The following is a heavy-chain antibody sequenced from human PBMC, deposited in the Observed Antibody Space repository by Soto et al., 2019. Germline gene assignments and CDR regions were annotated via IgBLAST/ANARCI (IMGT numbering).Heavy chain of an antibody. D-gene: IGHD3-10*01. J-gene: IGHJ3*02. V-gene: IGHV3-66*01. CDR3: ARAMVRGGDAFDI. CDR2: IYSGGST. CDR1: GFTVSSNY. Sequence: PGGSLRLSCAASGFTVSSNYMSWVRQAPGKGLEWVSVIYSGGSTYYADSVKGRFTISRDNSKNTLYLQMNSLGAEDTAVYYCARAMVRGGDAFDIWGQGTMVTVSS.